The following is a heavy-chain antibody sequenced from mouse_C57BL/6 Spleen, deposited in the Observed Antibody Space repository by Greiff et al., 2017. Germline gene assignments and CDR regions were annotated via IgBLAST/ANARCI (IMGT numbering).Heavy chain of an antibody. Sequence: QVQLQQPGAELVKPGASVKLSCKASGYTFTSYWMQWVKQRPGQGLEWIGEIDPSDSYTNYNQKFKGKATLTVDTSSSTAYMQLSSLTSEESAVYYCARKDYKDYWGQGTTLTGSS. J-gene: IGHJ2*01. CDR1: GYTFTSYW. V-gene: IGHV1-50*01. CDR2: IDPSDSYT. CDR3: ARKDYKDY. D-gene: IGHD2-12*01.